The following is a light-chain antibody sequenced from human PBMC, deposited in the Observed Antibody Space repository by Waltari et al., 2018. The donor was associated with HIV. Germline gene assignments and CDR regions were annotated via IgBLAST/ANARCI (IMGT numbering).Light chain of an antibody. CDR2: GVD. V-gene: IGLV2-14*01. CDR1: RTAIGCDKL. J-gene: IGLJ3*02. Sequence: QYALTQPASVSGSPGQPDTISCTGTRTAIGCDKLVSWYRQHTGEAPQLMIYGVDARPLGVSDCFSGSKSGNTASLTISTLQPEDEADYYCSSYANSDTLVFGGGTKLTVL. CDR3: SSYANSDTLV.